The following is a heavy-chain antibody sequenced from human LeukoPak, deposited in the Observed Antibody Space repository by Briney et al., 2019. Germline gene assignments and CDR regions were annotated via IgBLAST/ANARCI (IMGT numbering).Heavy chain of an antibody. Sequence: PGGSLRLSCAASGFTFSSYWMSWVRQAPGKGLELVANIKQDGSEKYYEDSVKGRFTISRDNAKNSLYLQMNSLRAEDTAVYYCARDLLRYCSGDSCYYYWGQGTLVTVSS. CDR1: GFTFSSYW. V-gene: IGHV3-7*01. CDR3: ARDLLRYCSGDSCYYY. D-gene: IGHD2-15*01. J-gene: IGHJ4*02. CDR2: IKQDGSEK.